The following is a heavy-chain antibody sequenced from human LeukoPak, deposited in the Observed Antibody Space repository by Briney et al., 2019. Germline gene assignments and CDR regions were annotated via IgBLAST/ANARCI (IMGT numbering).Heavy chain of an antibody. CDR3: ASDTGFPFLDF. CDR2: VNPNSGVT. V-gene: IGHV1-2*02. CDR1: GYSFIGYY. Sequence: ASVKVSCKASGYSFIGYYIHWVRQAPGQGLEWMGSVNPNSGVTDYAQKFQGRITMTRDTSISTAYMELNRLTSDDTAVYYCASDTGFPFLDFWGHGALVTVSS. J-gene: IGHJ4*01.